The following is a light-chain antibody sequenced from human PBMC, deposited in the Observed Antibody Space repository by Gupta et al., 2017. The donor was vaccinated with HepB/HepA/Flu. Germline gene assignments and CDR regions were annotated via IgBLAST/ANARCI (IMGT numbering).Light chain of an antibody. J-gene: IGLJ2*01. CDR3: GSYTTGDSLV. Sequence: QSALTQPPSVSGSPGQSVTISLTGTSRDVGSYNRVYWYQQPPGTAPKLIIYEVSSRPAGLPGRFAASKAGNTASLTISGLEAEEDADYYGGSYTTGDSLVFGGGTKLTVL. CDR2: EVS. V-gene: IGLV2-18*02. CDR1: SRDVGSYNR.